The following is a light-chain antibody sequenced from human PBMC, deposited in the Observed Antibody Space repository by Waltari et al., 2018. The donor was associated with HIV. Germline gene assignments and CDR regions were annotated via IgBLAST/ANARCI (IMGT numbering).Light chain of an antibody. Sequence: EIVLTQSPATLSLSPGETATLSCRASQSVGSYLAWYQQKPGRAPWLLIYDAINRATGIPARFSGSGSGTDFTLTISSLEPEDFAVYYCQQRSDSPPSTFGGGTKVEI. CDR1: QSVGSY. CDR3: QQRSDSPPST. J-gene: IGKJ4*01. V-gene: IGKV3-11*01. CDR2: DAI.